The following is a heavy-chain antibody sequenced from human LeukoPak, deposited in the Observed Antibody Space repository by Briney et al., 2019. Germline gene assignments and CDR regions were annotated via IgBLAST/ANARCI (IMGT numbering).Heavy chain of an antibody. CDR3: ARQITMVRGVIILDY. CDR2: IYPGDSDT. D-gene: IGHD3-10*01. Sequence: MPGESLKISCKGSGYSFTSYWIGWVRQMPGKGLEWMGIIYPGDSDTRYSPSFQGQVTISADKSISTAYLQWSSLKAPDTAMYYCARQITMVRGVIILDYWGQGTLATVSS. CDR1: GYSFTSYW. J-gene: IGHJ4*02. V-gene: IGHV5-51*01.